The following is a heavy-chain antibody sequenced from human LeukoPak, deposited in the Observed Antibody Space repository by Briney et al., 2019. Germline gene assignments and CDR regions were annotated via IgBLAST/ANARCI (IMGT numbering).Heavy chain of an antibody. CDR2: IYSSGNS. CDR3: ARMTMALGGPLDT. J-gene: IGHJ5*02. D-gene: IGHD2-15*01. CDR1: GFTLSNNH. Sequence: PGGSLRLSCVASGFTLSNNHILWVRHSPGKGLECVSLIYSSGNSYYPDSVKGRFTISRDNSKNTVYLQMNSMRGEDTGVYYCARMTMALGGPLDTWGEGTLVTVSS. V-gene: IGHV3-53*01.